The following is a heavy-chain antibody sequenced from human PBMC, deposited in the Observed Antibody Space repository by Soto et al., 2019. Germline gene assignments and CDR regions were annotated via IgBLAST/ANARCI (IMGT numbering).Heavy chain of an antibody. D-gene: IGHD2-2*02. J-gene: IGHJ4*02. Sequence: EVQLVESGGGLVQPGGSLRLSCAASGFTVSSNYMSWVRQAPGKGLEWVSVIYSGGSTYYAASVKGRFTISRHNSKNTLYLQMNSLRAEDTAVYYCASLTLGYCSSTSCYNDGAYNWGQGTLVTVSS. V-gene: IGHV3-53*04. CDR2: IYSGGST. CDR1: GFTVSSNY. CDR3: ASLTLGYCSSTSCYNDGAYN.